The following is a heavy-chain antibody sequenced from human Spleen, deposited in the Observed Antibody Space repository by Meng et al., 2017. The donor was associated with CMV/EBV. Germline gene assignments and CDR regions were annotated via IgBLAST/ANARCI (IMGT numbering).Heavy chain of an antibody. V-gene: IGHV3-74*03. CDR2: INSDGSTT. Sequence: GGSLRLSCAASGFTFSYYWMHWVRQAPGKGLVWVSRINSDGSTTTYADSVKGRFTISRDNAKNTLYLQMNSLRAEDTAVYYCASSGSYRQISYWGEGTLVTVSS. J-gene: IGHJ4*02. CDR1: GFTFSYYW. CDR3: ASSGSYRQISY. D-gene: IGHD3-10*01.